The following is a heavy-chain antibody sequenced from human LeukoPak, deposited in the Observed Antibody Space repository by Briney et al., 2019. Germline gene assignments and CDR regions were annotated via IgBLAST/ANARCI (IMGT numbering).Heavy chain of an antibody. CDR1: GFTFSSYA. J-gene: IGHJ4*02. CDR2: ISSNGGST. D-gene: IGHD6-6*01. Sequence: GGSLRVSCSASGFTFSSYAMRWVRQAPGKGLQYVSGISSNGGSTNYEDSVKGRFTISRDNSKNTLYLQMSSLRTEDTAVYYCVRGHSSSSNYFDYWGQGSLVTVSS. V-gene: IGHV3-64D*09. CDR3: VRGHSSSSNYFDY.